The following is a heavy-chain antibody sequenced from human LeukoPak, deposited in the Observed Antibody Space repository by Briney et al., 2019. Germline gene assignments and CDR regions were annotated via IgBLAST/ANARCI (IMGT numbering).Heavy chain of an antibody. Sequence: PGRSLRLSCSASGFTFSTYTLHWVRQSPGKGLEWVALISYDGSNKYYADSVKGRFTISRDNSRTTLYLQMNSLRAEDTAVYYCAGGGGDGYDDTRGGYWGQGTLVTVSS. D-gene: IGHD5-24*01. V-gene: IGHV3-30*01. CDR1: GFTFSTYT. CDR2: ISYDGSNK. CDR3: AGGGGDGYDDTRGGY. J-gene: IGHJ4*02.